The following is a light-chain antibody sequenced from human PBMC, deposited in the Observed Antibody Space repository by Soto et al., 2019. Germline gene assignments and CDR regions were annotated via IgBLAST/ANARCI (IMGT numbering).Light chain of an antibody. CDR3: QQYNNWPPLT. V-gene: IGKV3-15*01. J-gene: IGKJ4*01. Sequence: EIVMTQSPATLSVSPGERATLSCRASQSVSSNLAWYQQKPGQAPRLLIYGSSTRATGIPARFSCSGSGTAFTLTISSLQSEDFAVYYCQQYNNWPPLTFGGGTKVEIK. CDR1: QSVSSN. CDR2: GSS.